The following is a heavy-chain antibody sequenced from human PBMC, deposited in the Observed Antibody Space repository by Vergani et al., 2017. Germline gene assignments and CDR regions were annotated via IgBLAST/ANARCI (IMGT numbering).Heavy chain of an antibody. J-gene: IGHJ4*02. Sequence: EVQLVESGGGLVKPGGSLRLSCAASGFTFSSYSMNWVRQTPGKGLEWVSSISSSSSYIYYADSVKGLFTVSRDNAKNSLYLQMNSLRAEDTAVYYCARVSAYCGGDCSRDYWGQGTLVTVSS. D-gene: IGHD2-21*02. CDR3: ARVSAYCGGDCSRDY. CDR2: ISSSSSYI. CDR1: GFTFSSYS. V-gene: IGHV3-21*01.